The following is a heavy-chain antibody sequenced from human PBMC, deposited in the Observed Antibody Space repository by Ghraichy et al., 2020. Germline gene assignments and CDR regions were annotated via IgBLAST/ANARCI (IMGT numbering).Heavy chain of an antibody. CDR2: TYYRSKWYN. Sequence: SQTRSLTCAISGDSVSTNTVVWNWIRQSPSRGLEWLGRTYYRSKWYNDYAVSVKSRITINPDTSKNQVSLQLNSVTPEDTAVYYCARVIEADAFDIWGQGTMVTVSS. V-gene: IGHV6-1*01. CDR3: ARVIEADAFDI. J-gene: IGHJ3*02. D-gene: IGHD3-16*02. CDR1: GDSVSTNTVV.